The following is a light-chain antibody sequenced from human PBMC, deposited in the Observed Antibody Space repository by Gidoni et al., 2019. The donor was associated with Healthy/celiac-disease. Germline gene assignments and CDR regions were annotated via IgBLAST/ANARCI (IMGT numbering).Light chain of an antibody. V-gene: IGKV2-28*01. CDR2: LGS. Sequence: IVMTQSPLSLPVTPREPASISCRSSQSLLHSNGYNYLDWYLQKPGQSPQLLIYLGSNRAAGVPDRFSGSGSGTDFTLKISRVEAEDVGVYYCMQALQTPRTFGGGTKVEIK. J-gene: IGKJ4*01. CDR1: QSLLHSNGYNY. CDR3: MQALQTPRT.